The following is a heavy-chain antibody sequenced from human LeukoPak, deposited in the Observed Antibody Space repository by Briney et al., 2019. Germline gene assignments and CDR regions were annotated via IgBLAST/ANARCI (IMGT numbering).Heavy chain of an antibody. Sequence: ASVKVSCKASGYTFTSYYMHWVRQAPGQGLEWMGIINPSGGTTSYAQKFQGRVTMTRDTSTSTVYMELSSLRSEDTAVYYCARCGEPSYDILTGYSRFDFWGQGTLVTVSS. CDR1: GYTFTSYY. CDR3: ARCGEPSYDILTGYSRFDF. D-gene: IGHD3-9*01. J-gene: IGHJ4*02. CDR2: INPSGGTT. V-gene: IGHV1-46*01.